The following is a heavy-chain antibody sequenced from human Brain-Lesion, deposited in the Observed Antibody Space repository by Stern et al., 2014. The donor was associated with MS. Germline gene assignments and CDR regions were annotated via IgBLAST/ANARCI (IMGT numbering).Heavy chain of an antibody. Sequence: MQLVESGPGLVKPSQTLSLSCTVSGGSISSGGYYWSWIRQPAGKGLEWIGRIFNSGSTSYNPSLKSRVTISIDPPKTQFSLGLTPRTAADTAVYYCARGRVVPGFQYYATDVWGQGTTVIVSS. CDR3: ARGRVVPGFQYYATDV. CDR1: GGSISSGGYY. D-gene: IGHD2-2*01. CDR2: IFNSGST. J-gene: IGHJ6*02. V-gene: IGHV4-61*02.